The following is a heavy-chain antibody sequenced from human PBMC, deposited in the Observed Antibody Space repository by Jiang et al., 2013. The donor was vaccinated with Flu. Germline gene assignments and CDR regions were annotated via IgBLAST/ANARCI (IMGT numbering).Heavy chain of an antibody. CDR3: ARFAATDWFDP. CDR1: GYSISSGYY. CDR2: IYHSGST. Sequence: GPGLVKPSETLSLTCTVSGYSISSGYYWGWIRQPPGKGLEWIGSIYHSGSTYYNPSLKSRVTISVDTSKNQFSLKLSSVTAADTAVYYCARFAATDWFDPWGQGTLVTVSS. V-gene: IGHV4-38-2*02. J-gene: IGHJ5*02. D-gene: IGHD2-15*01.